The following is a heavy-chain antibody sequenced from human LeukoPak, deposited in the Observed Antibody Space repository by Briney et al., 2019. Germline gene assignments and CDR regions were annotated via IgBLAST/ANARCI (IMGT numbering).Heavy chain of an antibody. CDR1: GGSISSGGYH. CDR3: ARIYSSGWYGGGDWFDP. V-gene: IGHV4-31*03. CDR2: IYYSGST. J-gene: IGHJ5*02. D-gene: IGHD6-19*01. Sequence: SETLSLTCTVSGGSISSGGYHWSWIRQHPGKGLEWIGYIYYSGSTYYNPSLKSRVTISVDTSKNQFSLKLSSVTAADTAVYYCARIYSSGWYGGGDWFDPWGQGTLVTVSS.